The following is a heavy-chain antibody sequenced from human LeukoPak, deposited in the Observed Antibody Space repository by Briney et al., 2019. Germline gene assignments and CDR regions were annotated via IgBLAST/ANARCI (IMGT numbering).Heavy chain of an antibody. J-gene: IGHJ6*02. V-gene: IGHV3-23*01. D-gene: IGHD3-3*01. Sequence: GGSLRLSCTASGFTFSSYAMSWVRQTPGKGLEWVSAISGRGGCTYYADSVKGRFTISRDNSKNTLFLQMNSLRAEDTAPYYCAKSVAIYFYYGLDVWGQGTTVAVSS. CDR3: AKSVAIYFYYGLDV. CDR2: ISGRGGCT. CDR1: GFTFSSYA.